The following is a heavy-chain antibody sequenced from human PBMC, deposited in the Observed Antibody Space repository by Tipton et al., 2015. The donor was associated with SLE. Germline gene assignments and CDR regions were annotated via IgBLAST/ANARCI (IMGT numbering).Heavy chain of an antibody. Sequence: SLRLSCAASGFTFDKYSMTWVRQAPGKGLEWVSVIYTSGSTYYADSVKGRFTISRDNSKNKLFLQMNSLRVEDTAVYYCASGFDYWGQGTLVTVSS. J-gene: IGHJ4*02. V-gene: IGHV3-53*01. CDR3: ASGFDY. CDR2: IYTSGST. CDR1: GFTFDKYS.